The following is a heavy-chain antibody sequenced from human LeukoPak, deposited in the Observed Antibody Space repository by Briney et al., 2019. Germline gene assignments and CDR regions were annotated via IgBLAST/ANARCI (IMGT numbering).Heavy chain of an antibody. J-gene: IGHJ3*02. D-gene: IGHD5-24*01. CDR1: GFTFSSYS. Sequence: GGSLRLSCAASGFTFSSYSMNWVRQAPGKGLEWVSYISSSSSTIYYADSVKGRFTISRDNSKNTLYLQMNSLRAEDTAVYYCARGEMATIEDAFDIWGQGTMDTVSS. CDR2: ISSSSSTI. V-gene: IGHV3-48*01. CDR3: ARGEMATIEDAFDI.